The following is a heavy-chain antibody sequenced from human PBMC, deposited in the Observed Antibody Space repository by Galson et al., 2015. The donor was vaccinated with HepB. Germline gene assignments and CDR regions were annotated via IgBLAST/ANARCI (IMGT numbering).Heavy chain of an antibody. CDR1: GYTFTSYD. V-gene: IGHV1-8*01. J-gene: IGHJ6*03. Sequence: SVKVSCKASGYTFTSYDINWVRQATGQGLEWMGWMNPNSGNAGYAQKFQGRVTMTRNTSISTAYMELSSLRSEDTAVYYCARSLKGGSGYYYYMDVWGKGTTVTVSS. D-gene: IGHD1-1*01. CDR3: ARSLKGGSGYYYYMDV. CDR2: MNPNSGNA.